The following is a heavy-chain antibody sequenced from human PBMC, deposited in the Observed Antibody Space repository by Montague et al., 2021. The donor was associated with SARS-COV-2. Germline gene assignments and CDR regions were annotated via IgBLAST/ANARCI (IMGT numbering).Heavy chain of an antibody. CDR3: ARHGLAGITIFGVVTPRGGFDI. Sequence: ETLSLTRTVSGGSISSSSYEWGWIRQPPGKGLEWIGSIYYSGSTYYNPSLKSRVTISVDTSKNQFSLKLSSVTAADTAVYYCARHGLAGITIFGVVTPRGGFDIWGQGTMVTVSS. CDR1: GGSISSSSYE. CDR2: IYYSGST. D-gene: IGHD3-3*01. V-gene: IGHV4-39*01. J-gene: IGHJ3*02.